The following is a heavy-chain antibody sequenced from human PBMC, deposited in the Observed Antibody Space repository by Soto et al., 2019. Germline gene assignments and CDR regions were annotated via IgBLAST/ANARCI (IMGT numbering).Heavy chain of an antibody. Sequence: GESLKISCKGSGYSFSTYWINWVRQMPGKGLERMGRIDPSDSYTNYSPSFEGHVTMSADKSISTAYLQWSSLKASDTAMYFCARHDYDTGSGYYPHYWGQAPLVTVSS. CDR3: ARHDYDTGSGYYPHY. CDR1: GYSFSTYW. D-gene: IGHD3-22*01. J-gene: IGHJ4*02. CDR2: IDPSDSYT. V-gene: IGHV5-10-1*01.